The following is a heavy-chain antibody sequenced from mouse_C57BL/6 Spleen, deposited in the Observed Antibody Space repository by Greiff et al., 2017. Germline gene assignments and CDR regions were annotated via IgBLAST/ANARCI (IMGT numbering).Heavy chain of an antibody. Sequence: VKVVESGPGLVQPSQSLSITCTVSGFSLTSYGVHWVRQSPGKGLEWLGVIWRGGSTDYNAAFMSRLSITKDNSKSQVFFKMNSLQADDTAIYYCAKENWAYYAMDYWGQGTSVTVSS. CDR1: GFSLTSYG. V-gene: IGHV2-5*01. J-gene: IGHJ4*01. D-gene: IGHD4-1*01. CDR2: IWRGGST. CDR3: AKENWAYYAMDY.